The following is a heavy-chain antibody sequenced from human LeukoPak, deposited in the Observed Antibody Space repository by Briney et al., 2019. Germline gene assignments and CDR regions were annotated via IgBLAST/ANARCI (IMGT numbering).Heavy chain of an antibody. D-gene: IGHD3-22*01. CDR1: GFTFSRFA. Sequence: PGGSLRLSCSASGFTFSRFAMTWVRHLPGKGLKWVSTISGNGLQTFYADSVKGRFSVSRDNSVNIVYLQMDSLRADDSALYSCAKDANYLDSSGYFIPFDYWGPGTLVTVAS. CDR3: AKDANYLDSSGYFIPFDY. J-gene: IGHJ4*02. V-gene: IGHV3-23*01. CDR2: ISGNGLQT.